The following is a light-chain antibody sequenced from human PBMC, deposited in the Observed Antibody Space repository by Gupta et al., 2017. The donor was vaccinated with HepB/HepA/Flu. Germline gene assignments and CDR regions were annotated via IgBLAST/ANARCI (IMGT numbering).Light chain of an antibody. Sequence: QSALTQPRSVSGSPGQSVTISCTGTSSDVGGYNYVSWYQQHPGKAPKLMIYDVSNRASGVPGRFSGSKSGNTASLTISGPPGEEEADYYLFSNASSHTYVFGTGTKGTVL. CDR1: SSDVGGYNY. CDR2: DVS. V-gene: IGLV2-11*01. CDR3: FSNASSHTYV. J-gene: IGLJ1*01.